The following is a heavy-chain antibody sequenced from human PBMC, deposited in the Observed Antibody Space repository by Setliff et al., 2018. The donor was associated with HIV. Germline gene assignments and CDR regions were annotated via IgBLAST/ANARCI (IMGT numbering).Heavy chain of an antibody. J-gene: IGHJ4*02. Sequence: ASVKVSCKASGYTFSSYGISWVRQAPGQGLEWMGWINPYSGKTKYAQNLQGRVTMTRNTSISTAYMELTSLRFEDTAVYYCVKSASWDLRGWLHWGQGTPVTVS. V-gene: IGHV1-18*04. CDR1: GYTFSSYG. CDR2: INPYSGKT. D-gene: IGHD6-19*01. CDR3: VKSASWDLRGWLH.